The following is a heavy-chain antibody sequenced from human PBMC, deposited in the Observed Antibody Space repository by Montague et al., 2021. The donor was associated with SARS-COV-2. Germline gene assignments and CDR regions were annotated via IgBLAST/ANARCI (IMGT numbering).Heavy chain of an antibody. V-gene: IGHV6-1*01. CDR1: GDSVSSNSAT. D-gene: IGHD2-2*01. CDR2: TYYRSKWYN. J-gene: IGHJ4*02. CDR3: ARIPVGSKYYFDF. Sequence: CAISGDSVSSNSATWNGSRQSPSKGLEWLGRTYYRSKWYNDYAESVKSRITIDPDTSKHQFSLHLNSVTPEDTAVYYCARIPVGSKYYFDFWGQGTLVTVSS.